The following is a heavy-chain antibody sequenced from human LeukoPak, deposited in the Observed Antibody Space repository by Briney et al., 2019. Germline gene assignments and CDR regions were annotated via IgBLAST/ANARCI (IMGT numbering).Heavy chain of an antibody. J-gene: IGHJ4*02. CDR2: ISYSGST. D-gene: IGHD3-22*01. CDR3: ARHLNDRSPPLL. Sequence: PSETLSLTCTVSGGSISSYYWSWIRQPPGKGLEYIGYISYSGSTNYNPSLKSRVTISVDTSKNQFSLKLSSVTAADTALYYCARHLNDRSPPLLWGQGTLVTVSS. V-gene: IGHV4-59*08. CDR1: GGSISSYY.